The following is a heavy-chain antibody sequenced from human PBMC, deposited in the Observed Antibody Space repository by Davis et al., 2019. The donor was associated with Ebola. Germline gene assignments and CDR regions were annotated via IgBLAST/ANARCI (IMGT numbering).Heavy chain of an antibody. CDR2: IRSKANSYAK. CDR1: GFTFSGSA. V-gene: IGHV3-73*01. J-gene: IGHJ4*02. CDR3: TGTVTGSSDY. D-gene: IGHD4-17*01. Sequence: GESLKISCAASGFTFSGSAMHWVRQASGKGLEWVGRIRSKANSYAKAYAASVKGRFTISRDDSKNTAYLQMNSLKTEDTAVYYCTGTVTGSSDYWGQGTLVTVSS.